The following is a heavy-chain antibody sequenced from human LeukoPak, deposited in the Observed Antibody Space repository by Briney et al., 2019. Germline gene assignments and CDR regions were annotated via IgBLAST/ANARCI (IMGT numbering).Heavy chain of an antibody. Sequence: SETLSLTCAVSGYSISSGYYWGWIRQPPGKGLEWIGTIYHSETTYYNPSLKSRVTISVDTSKNQFSLKLSSVTAADTAVYYCARGWSDPYYFDYWGQGTLVTVSS. J-gene: IGHJ4*02. D-gene: IGHD3-3*01. V-gene: IGHV4-38-2*01. CDR3: ARGWSDPYYFDY. CDR1: GYSISSGYY. CDR2: IYHSETT.